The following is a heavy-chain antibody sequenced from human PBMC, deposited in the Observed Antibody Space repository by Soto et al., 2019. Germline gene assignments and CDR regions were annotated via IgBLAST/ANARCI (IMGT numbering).Heavy chain of an antibody. Sequence: QVQLQQWGAGLLKPSETLSLTCAVYGGSFSGYYWSWIRQPPGKGLEWIGEINHSGSTNYNPSLKSRVTISVDTSKNQCSLKLSSVTAADTAVYYCARGPSGEPSPFDYWGQGTLVTVSS. J-gene: IGHJ4*02. CDR1: GGSFSGYY. CDR3: ARGPSGEPSPFDY. V-gene: IGHV4-34*01. D-gene: IGHD1-26*01. CDR2: INHSGST.